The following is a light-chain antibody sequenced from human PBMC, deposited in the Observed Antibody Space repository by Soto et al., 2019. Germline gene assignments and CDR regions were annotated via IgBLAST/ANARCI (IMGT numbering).Light chain of an antibody. V-gene: IGLV1-44*01. J-gene: IGLJ2*01. CDR2: SNN. Sequence: QLVLTQPPSASGTPGQRVTISCSGSSSNIGSNTVNWYQQLPGTAPKLLIYSNNQRPSGVPDRFSGSKSGTSASLAISGLQSEDEADYYCQSYDSSLSGYVVFGGGTQLTVL. CDR3: QSYDSSLSGYVV. CDR1: SSNIGSNT.